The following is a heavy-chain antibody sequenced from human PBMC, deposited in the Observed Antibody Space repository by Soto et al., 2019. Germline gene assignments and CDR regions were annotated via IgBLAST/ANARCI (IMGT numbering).Heavy chain of an antibody. V-gene: IGHV2-5*02. CDR1: GFSLTTSGVG. CDR2: IYWDDDK. Sequence: QITLNESGPTGVKPAETLTLTCTFSGFSLTTSGVGVDWIRQSPGKAPKWLALIYWDDDKRYSASLKSRLTITKDTSTNQVVLTMASVDPADTATYYCAHRILRTVFGLVTTTAIYFDFWGQGTPVVVSS. CDR3: AHRILRTVFGLVTTTAIYFDF. J-gene: IGHJ4*02. D-gene: IGHD3-3*01.